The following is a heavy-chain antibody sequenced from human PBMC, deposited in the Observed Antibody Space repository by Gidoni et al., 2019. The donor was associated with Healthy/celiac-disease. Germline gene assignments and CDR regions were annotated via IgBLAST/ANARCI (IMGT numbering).Heavy chain of an antibody. CDR1: GFTFSSYS. CDR2: ISSSSSYI. V-gene: IGHV3-21*01. Sequence: EVPLVESGGGLVKPGGSLRLSCAASGFTFSSYSMNWVRQAPGKGREWVSSISSSSSYIYYSDSVKGRFTISRDNAKNSLYLQMNSLRAEDTAVYYCARVTYYGSERADYWGQGTLVTVSS. CDR3: ARVTYYGSERADY. D-gene: IGHD3-10*01. J-gene: IGHJ4*02.